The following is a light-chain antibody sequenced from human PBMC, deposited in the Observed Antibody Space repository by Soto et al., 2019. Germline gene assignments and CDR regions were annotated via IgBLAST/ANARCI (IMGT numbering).Light chain of an antibody. CDR1: SSDVGGYNY. CDR3: SSYTRSSTHWV. CDR2: EVT. V-gene: IGLV2-14*01. J-gene: IGLJ3*02. Sequence: QSALTQPASVSGSPGQSITISCTGTSSDVGGYNYVSWYQQHPGKAPKLMIYEVTTRPSGVSNRFSGSKSGNTASLTISGLQAEDEADYYCSSYTRSSTHWVFGGGTKLTVL.